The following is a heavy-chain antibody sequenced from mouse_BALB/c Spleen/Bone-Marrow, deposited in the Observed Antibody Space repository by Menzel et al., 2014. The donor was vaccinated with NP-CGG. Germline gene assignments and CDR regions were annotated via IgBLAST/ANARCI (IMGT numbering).Heavy chain of an antibody. D-gene: IGHD2-2*01. CDR2: INPYNGDT. CDR1: GYSFTGYF. V-gene: IGHV1-37*01. Sequence: EVQLQQSGPELVKPGASVRISCKASGYSFTGYFTSWVKQSHGKSLEWIGRINPYNGDTFYNQKFKGKATLTVDKSSSTAHMELLSLTSEDSAVYYCGRSYGYDDWFAYWGQGTLVTVSA. CDR3: GRSYGYDDWFAY. J-gene: IGHJ3*01.